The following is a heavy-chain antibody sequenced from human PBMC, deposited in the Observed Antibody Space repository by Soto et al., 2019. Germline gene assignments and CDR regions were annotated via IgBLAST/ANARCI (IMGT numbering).Heavy chain of an antibody. D-gene: IGHD4-17*01. CDR1: GFTFTSSA. CDR3: AADRGYGDYAYYYYYGMDV. Sequence: SVKVSCKASGFTFTSSAVQWVRQARGQRLEWIGWIVVGSGNTNYAQKFQERVTITRDMSTSTAYMELSSLRSEDTAVYYCAADRGYGDYAYYYYYGMDVWGQGTTVTVSS. V-gene: IGHV1-58*01. J-gene: IGHJ6*02. CDR2: IVVGSGNT.